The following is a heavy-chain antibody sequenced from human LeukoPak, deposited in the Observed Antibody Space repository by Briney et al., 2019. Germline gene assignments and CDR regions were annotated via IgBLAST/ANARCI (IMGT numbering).Heavy chain of an antibody. Sequence: GGSLRLSCAASGFTFRSYGMHGVRQAPGKGVEGVAFIRYDGRNKFYADSVKGRLTISRENSKNTLYLQMNSLRAEDTAVYYCAKGTTGTFRGVFDYWPQGTRVCVSS. D-gene: IGHD1-1*01. V-gene: IGHV3-30*02. CDR1: GFTFRSYG. CDR2: IRYDGRNK. J-gene: IGHJ4*02. CDR3: AKGTTGTFRGVFDY.